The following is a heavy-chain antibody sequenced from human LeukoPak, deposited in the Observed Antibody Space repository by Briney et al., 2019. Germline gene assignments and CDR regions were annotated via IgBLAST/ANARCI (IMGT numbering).Heavy chain of an antibody. CDR2: IYTSGST. CDR3: ARHGTYSSSWYLPFGY. V-gene: IGHV4-61*02. D-gene: IGHD6-13*01. J-gene: IGHJ4*02. Sequence: SETLSLTCTVSGGSISSGSYYWSWIRQPAGKGLEWIGRIYTSGSTYYNPSLKSRVTISVDTSKNQFSLKLSSVTAADTAVYYCARHGTYSSSWYLPFGYWGQGTLVTVSS. CDR1: GGSISSGSYY.